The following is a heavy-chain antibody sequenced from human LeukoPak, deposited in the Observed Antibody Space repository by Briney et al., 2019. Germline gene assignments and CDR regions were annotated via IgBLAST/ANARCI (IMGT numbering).Heavy chain of an antibody. Sequence: SETLSLTCTVSGGSVSSGSYYWSWIRQPPGKGLEWIGYIYYSGSTNYNPSLKSRVTISVDTSKNQFSLKLSSVTAADTAVYYCARDRYSSGCVDYWRQGTLVTVSS. J-gene: IGHJ4*02. D-gene: IGHD6-19*01. CDR2: IYYSGST. CDR3: ARDRYSSGCVDY. CDR1: GGSVSSGSYY. V-gene: IGHV4-61*01.